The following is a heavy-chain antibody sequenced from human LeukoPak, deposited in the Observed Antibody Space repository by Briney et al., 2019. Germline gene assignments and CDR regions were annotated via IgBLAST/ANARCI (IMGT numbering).Heavy chain of an antibody. J-gene: IGHJ4*02. V-gene: IGHV3-9*01. Sequence: GGSLRLSCAASGFTFDDYAMHWVRQAPGKGLEWVSGISWNSGSIGYADSVKGRFTISRDNSKNTLYLQMNSLRAEDTAVYYCAKDLVPALWFGEPYWGQGTLVTVSS. CDR3: AKDLVPALWFGEPY. CDR2: ISWNSGSI. D-gene: IGHD3-10*01. CDR1: GFTFDDYA.